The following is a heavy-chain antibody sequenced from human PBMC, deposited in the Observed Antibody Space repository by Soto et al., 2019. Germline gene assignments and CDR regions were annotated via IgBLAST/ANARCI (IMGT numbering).Heavy chain of an antibody. J-gene: IGHJ6*02. CDR2: ISYDGSNK. V-gene: IGHV3-30*04. D-gene: IGHD3-22*01. CDR1: GFTFSSYA. Sequence: GGSLRLSCAASGFTFSSYAMRWVRQAPGKGLEWVAVISYDGSNKYYADSVKGRFTISRDNSKNTLYLQMNSLRAEDTAVYYCARVGYYDSSGYYYYYYGMDVWGQGTTVTVSS. CDR3: ARVGYYDSSGYYYYYYGMDV.